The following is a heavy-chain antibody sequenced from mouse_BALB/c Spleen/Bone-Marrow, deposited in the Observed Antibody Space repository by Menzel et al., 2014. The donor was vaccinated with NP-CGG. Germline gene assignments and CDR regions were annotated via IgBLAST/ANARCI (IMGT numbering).Heavy chain of an antibody. Sequence: EVKLMESGGGLMQPGGSLKLSCAASGFDFSRYWMSWVRQAPGKGLEWIGEINPDSSTINYTPSLKDKFIISRDNAKKTLYLQMSKVRSEDTALYYCARPRIYYYGSSYLWYFDFWGAGTTVTVSS. D-gene: IGHD1-1*01. CDR1: GFDFSRYW. V-gene: IGHV4-1*02. J-gene: IGHJ1*01. CDR3: ARPRIYYYGSSYLWYFDF. CDR2: INPDSSTI.